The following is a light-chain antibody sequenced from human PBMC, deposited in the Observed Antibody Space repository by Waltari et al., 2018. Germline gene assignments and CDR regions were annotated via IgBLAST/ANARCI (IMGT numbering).Light chain of an antibody. CDR1: PSMGRS. Sequence: EVVLTQSPGTLSLSPGERVTLSCRASPSMGRSLVWYQQRPGPAPRLLIYGASIRATGVPDRFSGSGSGTDFSLTISRLDPEDFAVYFCQKYERLPATFGQGTKVEI. CDR2: GAS. J-gene: IGKJ1*01. CDR3: QKYERLPAT. V-gene: IGKV3-20*01.